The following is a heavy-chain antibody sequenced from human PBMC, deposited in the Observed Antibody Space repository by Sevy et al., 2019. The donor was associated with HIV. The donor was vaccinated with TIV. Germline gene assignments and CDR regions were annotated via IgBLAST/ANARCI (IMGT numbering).Heavy chain of an antibody. CDR1: GFTFSSYA. CDR3: AKDEGGSGSPDY. J-gene: IGHJ4*02. V-gene: IGHV3-23*01. CDR2: ISGGGGST. Sequence: GGSLRLSCAASGFTFSSYAMSWVRQAPGKGLEWVSAISGGGGSTYYADSVKGRFTISRDNSKNTLYLQMNSLRAEDTAVYYCAKDEGGSGSPDYWGQGTLVTVS. D-gene: IGHD1-26*01.